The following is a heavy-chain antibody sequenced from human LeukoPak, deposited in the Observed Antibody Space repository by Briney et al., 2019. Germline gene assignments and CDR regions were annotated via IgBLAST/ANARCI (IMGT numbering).Heavy chain of an antibody. D-gene: IGHD5-18*01. CDR2: IYYSGST. Sequence: SETLSLTCTVSGGSISSYYWSWIRQPPGKGLEWIGYIYYSGSTNYNPSLKSRVTISVDTPKNQFSLKLSSVTAADTAVYYCARHLASWDTAMVHFDYWGQGTLVTVSS. J-gene: IGHJ4*02. CDR1: GGSISSYY. CDR3: ARHLASWDTAMVHFDY. V-gene: IGHV4-59*08.